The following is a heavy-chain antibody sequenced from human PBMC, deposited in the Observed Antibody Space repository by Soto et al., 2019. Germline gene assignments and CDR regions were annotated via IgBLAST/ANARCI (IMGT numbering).Heavy chain of an antibody. D-gene: IGHD1-1*01. CDR3: AREVRYYYYMDV. Sequence: EVQLVESGGGLVQPGGSLRPSCAASGFTFSDHYMDWVRQAPGKGLEWVGRTRNKANSYTTEYAAAVKGRFTISRDDSQNSLYLQMNSLKTEDTAVYYCAREVRYYYYMDVWGKGTTVTVSS. CDR1: GFTFSDHY. V-gene: IGHV3-72*01. J-gene: IGHJ6*03. CDR2: TRNKANSYTT.